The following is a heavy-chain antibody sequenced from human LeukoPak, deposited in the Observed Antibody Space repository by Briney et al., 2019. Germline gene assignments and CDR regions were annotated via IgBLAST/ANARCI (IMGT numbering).Heavy chain of an antibody. CDR3: MSYAGRSDDY. Sequence: GGSLRLSCAASGFTFSRYSMNWVRQAPGKGLEWVSSISSSSSYRYYADSVKGRFTISRDNARNSLHLQMNSLRAEDTAVYYCMSYAGRSDDYWGQGTLVTVSS. CDR2: ISSSSSYR. D-gene: IGHD3-16*01. CDR1: GFTFSRYS. J-gene: IGHJ4*02. V-gene: IGHV3-21*01.